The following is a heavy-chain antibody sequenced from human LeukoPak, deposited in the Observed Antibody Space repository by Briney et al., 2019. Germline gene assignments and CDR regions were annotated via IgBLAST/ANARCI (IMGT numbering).Heavy chain of an antibody. CDR3: ATLGYCSSTSCFDY. CDR1: GFTFSSYG. J-gene: IGHJ4*02. Sequence: GRSLRLSCAASGFTFSSYGMHWVRQAPGKGLEWVAVIWYGGSNKYYADSVKGRSTISRDNSKNTLYLQMNSLRAEDTAVYYCATLGYCSSTSCFDYWGQGTLVTVSS. D-gene: IGHD2-2*01. CDR2: IWYGGSNK. V-gene: IGHV3-33*08.